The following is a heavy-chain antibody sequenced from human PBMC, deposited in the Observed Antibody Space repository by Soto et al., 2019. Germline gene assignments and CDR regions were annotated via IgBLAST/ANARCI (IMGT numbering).Heavy chain of an antibody. CDR3: ARDLQLRQFDP. D-gene: IGHD6-6*01. V-gene: IGHV1-69*13. J-gene: IGHJ5*02. Sequence: WASVKVSCKASGGTFSSYAISWVRQAPGQGLEWMGGIIPIFGTANYAQKFQGRVTITADESTSTAYMELSSLRSEDTAVYYCARDLQLRQFDPWGQGTLVTVSS. CDR1: GGTFSSYA. CDR2: IIPIFGTA.